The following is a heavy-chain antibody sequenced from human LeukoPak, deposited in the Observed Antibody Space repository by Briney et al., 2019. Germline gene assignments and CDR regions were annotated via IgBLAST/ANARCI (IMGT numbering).Heavy chain of an antibody. CDR1: GFTFRNAW. CDR2: IKRKTEGGAT. CDR3: ATDLLDY. J-gene: IGHJ4*02. V-gene: IGHV3-15*01. Sequence: GGSLRLSCAASGFTFRNAWMSWVRQAPGKGLEWVGRIKRKTEGGATEYAAPVKGRFTISRGDSENTVYLQMSSLKTEDTAMYYCATDLLDYWGQGTLVTVSS.